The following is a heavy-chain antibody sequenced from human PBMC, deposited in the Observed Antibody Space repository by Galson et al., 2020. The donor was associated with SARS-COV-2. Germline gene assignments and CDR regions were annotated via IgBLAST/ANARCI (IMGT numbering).Heavy chain of an antibody. J-gene: IGHJ4*02. Sequence: ETSETLSLTCTVSGGSISSYYWSWIRQPAGKGLEWIGRIYTSGSTNYNPSLKSRVTMSVDTSKNQFSLKLSSVTAADTAVYYCARGGYSSGWSDYWGQGILVTVSS. V-gene: IGHV4-4*07. CDR1: GGSISSYY. D-gene: IGHD6-19*01. CDR2: IYTSGST. CDR3: ARGGYSSGWSDY.